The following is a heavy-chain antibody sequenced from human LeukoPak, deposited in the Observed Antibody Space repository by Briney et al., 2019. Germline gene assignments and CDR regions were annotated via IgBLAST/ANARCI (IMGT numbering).Heavy chain of an antibody. CDR3: AAAPGYYFDY. CDR2: IYSGGST. CDR1: GFTFRSNY. D-gene: IGHD2-15*01. V-gene: IGHV3-53*01. Sequence: GGSLRLSCAASGFTFRSNYMSWVRQAPGKGLEWVSVIYSGGSTYYADSVKGRFTISRDNSKNTLYLQMNSLRAEDTAVYYCAAAPGYYFDYWGQGTLVTVSS. J-gene: IGHJ4*02.